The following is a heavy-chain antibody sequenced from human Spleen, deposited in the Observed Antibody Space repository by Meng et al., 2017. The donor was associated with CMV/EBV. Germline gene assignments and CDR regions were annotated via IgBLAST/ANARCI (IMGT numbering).Heavy chain of an antibody. Sequence: GGSLRLSCAASGFTFSSYAMSWVRQAPGKGLEWVSAISGSGGSTYYADSVKGRFTISRDNSKNTLYLQMNSLRAEDTAVYYCTADTHCSVTSCFGPNYYYGLDVWGQGTTVTVSS. CDR1: GFTFSSYA. CDR2: ISGSGGST. V-gene: IGHV3-23*01. D-gene: IGHD2-2*01. J-gene: IGHJ6*02. CDR3: TADTHCSVTSCFGPNYYYGLDV.